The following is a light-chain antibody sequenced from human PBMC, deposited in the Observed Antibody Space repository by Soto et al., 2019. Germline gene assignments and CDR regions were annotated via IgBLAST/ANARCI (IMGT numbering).Light chain of an antibody. CDR3: QQYNIWPQT. V-gene: IGKV3-15*01. CDR2: GAS. J-gene: IGKJ1*01. CDR1: QSVSTD. Sequence: AQSPVALSLSPGERATLSCRASQSVSTDLAWYQQKPGQAPRLLIYGASTRATGIPARFSGSGSGTEFTLTISSLQSEDFAVYFCQQYNIWPQTFGQGTKVEIK.